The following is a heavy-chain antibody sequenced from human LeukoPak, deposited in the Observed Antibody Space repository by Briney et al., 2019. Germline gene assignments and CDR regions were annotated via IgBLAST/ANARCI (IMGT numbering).Heavy chain of an antibody. J-gene: IGHJ4*02. V-gene: IGHV1-2*02. Sequence: ASVKVSCKASGYTFTGYYMHWVRQAPGQGLEWMGWINPNSGGTNYAQKFQGRVTMTRDTSISTAYMELSSLRSEDTAVYYCATRRDGSNLFDYWGQGTLVTVSS. CDR2: INPNSGGT. CDR1: GYTFTGYY. CDR3: ATRRDGSNLFDY. D-gene: IGHD5-24*01.